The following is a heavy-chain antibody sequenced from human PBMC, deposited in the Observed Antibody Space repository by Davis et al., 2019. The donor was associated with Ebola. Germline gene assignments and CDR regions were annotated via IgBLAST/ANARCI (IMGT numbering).Heavy chain of an antibody. J-gene: IGHJ4*02. CDR1: GYTFTSYW. D-gene: IGHD6-13*01. CDR2: IYPGDSDI. V-gene: IGHV5-51*01. Sequence: PGGSLRLSCKGSGYTFTSYWIGWVRQMPGKGLEWMGIIYPGDSDIRYSPSFQGQVTISADKSITTAYLQWSSLKASDTAMYYCARPDNIGYYFDYWGQGTLVTVSS. CDR3: ARPDNIGYYFDY.